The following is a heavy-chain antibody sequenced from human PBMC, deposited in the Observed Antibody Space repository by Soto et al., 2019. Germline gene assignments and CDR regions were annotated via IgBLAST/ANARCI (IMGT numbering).Heavy chain of an antibody. J-gene: IGHJ6*02. CDR3: ARGKGMEENYYYYGLDI. CDR2: INDGTGQT. V-gene: IGHV1-3*01. D-gene: IGHD1-1*01. Sequence: ASVKVSCKASGYTFSTHAMHWVRQAPGQSLEWMGWINDGTGQTKHSHRFQDRVSITRDTSASTAYMELSSLRSEDTAVYYCARGKGMEENYYYYGLDIWGQGTTVTV. CDR1: GYTFSTHA.